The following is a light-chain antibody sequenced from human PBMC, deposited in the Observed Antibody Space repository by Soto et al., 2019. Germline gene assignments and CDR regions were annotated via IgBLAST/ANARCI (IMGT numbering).Light chain of an antibody. CDR2: DAT. Sequence: EIVLTQSPATLSLSPGERATLSCRASQSVSSDLAWYQQKPGQAPRLLLYDATNRDTGIPARFSGSGSGTEFTLTISSLEPEDFAVYYCQQRSNWPLTFGGGTKVEIK. J-gene: IGKJ4*01. V-gene: IGKV3-11*01. CDR3: QQRSNWPLT. CDR1: QSVSSD.